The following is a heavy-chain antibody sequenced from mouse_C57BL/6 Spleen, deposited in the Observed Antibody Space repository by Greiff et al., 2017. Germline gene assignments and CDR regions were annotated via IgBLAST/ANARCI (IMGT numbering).Heavy chain of an antibody. Sequence: QVQLQQPGAELVRPGTSVKLSCKASGYTFTSYWMHWVKQRPGQGLEWIGVIDPSDSYTNYNQKFKGKATLTVDTSSSTAYMQLSSLTSEDSAVYYCARWNYLFAYWGQGTLVTVSA. J-gene: IGHJ3*01. D-gene: IGHD1-1*02. CDR2: IDPSDSYT. CDR3: ARWNYLFAY. V-gene: IGHV1-59*01. CDR1: GYTFTSYW.